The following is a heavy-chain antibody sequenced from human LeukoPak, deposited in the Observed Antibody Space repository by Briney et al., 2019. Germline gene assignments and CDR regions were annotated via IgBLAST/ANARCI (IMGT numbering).Heavy chain of an antibody. V-gene: IGHV1-24*01. CDR1: GYTLTELS. CDR2: FDPEDGET. Sequence: WASVKVSCKVSGYTLTELSMHWVRQAPGKGLEWMGGFDPEDGETIYAQKFQGRVTMTEDTSTDTAYMELSSLRSEDTAVYYCATDPCYYDSSGYLVWDYWGQGTLVTVSS. D-gene: IGHD3-22*01. J-gene: IGHJ4*02. CDR3: ATDPCYYDSSGYLVWDY.